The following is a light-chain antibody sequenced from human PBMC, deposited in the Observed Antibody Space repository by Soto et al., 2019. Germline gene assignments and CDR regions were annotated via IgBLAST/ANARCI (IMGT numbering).Light chain of an antibody. CDR2: AAS. J-gene: IGKJ1*01. CDR1: QSISTH. V-gene: IGKV1-39*01. Sequence: EIQMTQSPASLSASVGDRVSITCRASQSISTHLSWYQQKPGKAPKLLIYAASSLPSWVPSRFTGSGSGTDFTLTISSLQPEDFATYYCQQSYTSWWTFGQGTKVDI. CDR3: QQSYTSWWT.